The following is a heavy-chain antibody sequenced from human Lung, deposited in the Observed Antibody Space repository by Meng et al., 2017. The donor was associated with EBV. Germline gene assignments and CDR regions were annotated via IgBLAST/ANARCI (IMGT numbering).Heavy chain of an antibody. CDR1: GGSVSRDNNY. Sequence: QVQLLESGPGLVNAPETLSLTCTVSGGSVSRDNNYWSWIRQPPGKGLEWIGYVYYSGSTNYNPSLESRVTISKDMSKNQFSLKVSSVTAADTAVYYCAVTTVRAPAYFDLWGRGTLVTVSS. CDR3: AVTTVRAPAYFDL. D-gene: IGHD4-17*01. J-gene: IGHJ2*01. V-gene: IGHV4-61*01. CDR2: VYYSGST.